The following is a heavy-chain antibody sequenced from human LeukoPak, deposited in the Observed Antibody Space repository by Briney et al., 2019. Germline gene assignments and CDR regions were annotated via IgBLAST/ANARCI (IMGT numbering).Heavy chain of an antibody. V-gene: IGHV1-69-2*01. CDR1: GYTFTDYY. Sequence: ASVKVSCKVSGYTFTDYYMHWVQQAPGKGLEWMGLVDPEDGETIYAEKFQGRVTITADTSTDTAYMELSSLRYDDTAVYYCARRSVVVSAAGDDAFDLWGQGTMVTVSS. CDR3: ARRSVVVSAAGDDAFDL. D-gene: IGHD2-15*01. CDR2: VDPEDGET. J-gene: IGHJ3*01.